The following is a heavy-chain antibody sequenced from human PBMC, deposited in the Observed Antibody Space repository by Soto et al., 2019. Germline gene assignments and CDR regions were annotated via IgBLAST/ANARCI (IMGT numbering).Heavy chain of an antibody. Sequence: QVQLVESGGGVVQPGRSLRLSCVASGFTFSSYGMHWVRQAPGKGLEWVAVISYDGSNKYYADSVKGRFTISRDNSKNTGYLQMNSLRAENTAVYYCAKETYSGPLDYWGQGTLVTVSS. J-gene: IGHJ4*02. V-gene: IGHV3-30*18. D-gene: IGHD2-15*01. CDR1: GFTFSSYG. CDR2: ISYDGSNK. CDR3: AKETYSGPLDY.